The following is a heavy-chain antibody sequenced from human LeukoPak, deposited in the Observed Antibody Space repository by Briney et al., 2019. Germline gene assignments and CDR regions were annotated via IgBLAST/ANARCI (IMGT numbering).Heavy chain of an antibody. Sequence: GGSLRLSCAASGFTFSSYWMRWVRQAPGKGLVWVSRINTDGSSTSYADSVRGRFTISRDNAENTLYLQMNSLRAEDTAVYYCARGYSSSSGGWFDPWGQGTLVTVSS. CDR3: ARGYSSSSGGWFDP. D-gene: IGHD6-6*01. CDR2: INTDGSST. V-gene: IGHV3-74*01. CDR1: GFTFSSYW. J-gene: IGHJ5*02.